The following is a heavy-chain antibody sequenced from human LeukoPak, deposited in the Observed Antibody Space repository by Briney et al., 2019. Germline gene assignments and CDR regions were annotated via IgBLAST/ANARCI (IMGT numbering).Heavy chain of an antibody. CDR1: GLTFSGSA. D-gene: IGHD3-10*01. V-gene: IGHV3-73*01. CDR2: IRSKANSYAT. CDR3: ARHAASGGSGVDY. J-gene: IGHJ4*02. Sequence: GGSLRLSCAASGLTFSGSAMHGVRQTSGKGLEWVGRIRSKANSYATAYAASVKGRFTISRDDSKNTAYLQMNSLKSEDTGVYYCARHAASGGSGVDYWGQGTLVTVSS.